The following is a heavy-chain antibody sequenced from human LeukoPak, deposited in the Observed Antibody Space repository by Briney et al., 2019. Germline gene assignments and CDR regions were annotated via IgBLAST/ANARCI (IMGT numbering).Heavy chain of an antibody. V-gene: IGHV3-30*18. Sequence: LSLTCAVYGGSFSGYYWSWIRQPPGKGLEWVAVISYDGSNKYYADSVKGRFTISRDNSKNTLYLQMNSLRAEDTAVYYCAKGWLQLDYWGQGTLVTVSS. CDR2: ISYDGSNK. D-gene: IGHD5-24*01. CDR1: GGSFSGYY. CDR3: AKGWLQLDY. J-gene: IGHJ4*02.